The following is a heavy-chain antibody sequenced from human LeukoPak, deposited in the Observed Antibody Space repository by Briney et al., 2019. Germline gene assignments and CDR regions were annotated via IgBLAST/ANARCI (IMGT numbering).Heavy chain of an antibody. J-gene: IGHJ4*02. CDR3: ARRRDSSAYYYFDY. CDR1: GLTVSSKY. CDR2: IYNNGNT. V-gene: IGHV3-53*01. Sequence: GGSLRLSCAASGLTVSSKYMSWVRQAPGKGLEWVSVIYNNGNTHYADSVKGRFTISRGNAKSSLYLQMNSLRAEDTALYYCARRRDSSAYYYFDYWGQGTLVTVSS. D-gene: IGHD3-22*01.